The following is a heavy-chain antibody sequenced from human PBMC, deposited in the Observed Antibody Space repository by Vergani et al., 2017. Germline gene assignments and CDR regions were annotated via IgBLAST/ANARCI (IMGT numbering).Heavy chain of an antibody. V-gene: IGHV4-34*01. Sequence: QVQLQQWGAGLLKPSETLSLTCAVSGGSFSGYYWSWIRQPPGKGLEWIGEINHSGSTNYNPSLKSRVTISVDTSKNQFSLKLSSVTAADTAVYYCARGKGYSYGYWFDPWGQGTLVTVSS. D-gene: IGHD5-18*01. CDR1: GGSFSGYY. J-gene: IGHJ5*02. CDR2: INHSGST. CDR3: ARGKGYSYGYWFDP.